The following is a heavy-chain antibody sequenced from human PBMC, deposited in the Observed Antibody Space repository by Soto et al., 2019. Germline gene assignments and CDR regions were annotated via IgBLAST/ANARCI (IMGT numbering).Heavy chain of an antibody. D-gene: IGHD3-10*01. V-gene: IGHV4-59*08. CDR2: IYYSGST. Sequence: QVQLQESGPGLVKPSETLSLTCTVSGGSISSYYWSWIRQPPGKGLEWIGYIYYSGSTNDNPSLKSRVTISVDTSKNQFSLKLSSVTAADTAVYYCARRWGSVFDFWGQGTLVTVSS. J-gene: IGHJ4*02. CDR1: GGSISSYY. CDR3: ARRWGSVFDF.